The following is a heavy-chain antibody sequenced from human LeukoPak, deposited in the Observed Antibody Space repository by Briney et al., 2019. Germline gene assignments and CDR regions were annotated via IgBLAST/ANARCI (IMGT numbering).Heavy chain of an antibody. CDR1: GFTFSSYS. J-gene: IGHJ4*02. D-gene: IGHD3-10*01. V-gene: IGHV3-21*01. Sequence: GGSLRLSCAASGFTFSSYSMNWVRQAPGKGLEWVSSISSSSSYIYYADSVKGRFTISRDNAKNSLYLQMNSLRAEDTAVNYCARDYYGSGSYGDYWGQGTLVTVSS. CDR2: ISSSSSYI. CDR3: ARDYYGSGSYGDY.